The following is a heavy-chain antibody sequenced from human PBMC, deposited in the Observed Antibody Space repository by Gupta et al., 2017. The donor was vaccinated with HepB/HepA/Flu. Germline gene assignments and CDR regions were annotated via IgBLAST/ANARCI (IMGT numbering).Heavy chain of an antibody. Sequence: EVQLVESGGGLVQPGRSLRLSCAASGFTFDDYAMHWVRQAPGKGLEWVSGISWNSGNIGYADSVKGRFTISRDNAKNSLYLQMNSLRAEDTALYYCTKDVLVRGIIPTYFDYWGQGTLVTVSS. CDR2: ISWNSGNI. V-gene: IGHV3-9*01. D-gene: IGHD3-10*01. CDR3: TKDVLVRGIIPTYFDY. CDR1: GFTFDDYA. J-gene: IGHJ4*02.